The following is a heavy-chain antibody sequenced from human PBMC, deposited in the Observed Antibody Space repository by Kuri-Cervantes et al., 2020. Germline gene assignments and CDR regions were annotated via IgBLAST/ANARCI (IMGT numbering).Heavy chain of an antibody. J-gene: IGHJ5*02. CDR3: ARGVVGLRNWFDP. CDR1: GFTFSSHG. D-gene: IGHD4-17*01. V-gene: IGHV3-30*03. Sequence: GESLKISCAASGFTFSSHGMHWVRQAPGKGLEWVAVVSYDGSHKCYAVSVKGRFTISRDNSKNTLYLQMNSLRAEDTAVYYCARGVVGLRNWFDPWGQGTLVTVSS. CDR2: VSYDGSHK.